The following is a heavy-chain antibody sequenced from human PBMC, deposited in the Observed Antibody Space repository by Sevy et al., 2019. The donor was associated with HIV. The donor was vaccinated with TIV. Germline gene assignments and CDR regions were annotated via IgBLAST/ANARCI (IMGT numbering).Heavy chain of an antibody. Sequence: GGSLRLSCAASGFTFSSYWMSWVRQAPGKGLEWVANIKQDGSEKYYVDSVKGRFTISRDNAKNSLYLQMNSLRAEDTAVYYCARVGAYCGGDYYSHQPNYYYYGMDVWGQGTTVTVSS. CDR2: IKQDGSEK. D-gene: IGHD2-21*02. CDR3: ARVGAYCGGDYYSHQPNYYYYGMDV. CDR1: GFTFSSYW. V-gene: IGHV3-7*01. J-gene: IGHJ6*02.